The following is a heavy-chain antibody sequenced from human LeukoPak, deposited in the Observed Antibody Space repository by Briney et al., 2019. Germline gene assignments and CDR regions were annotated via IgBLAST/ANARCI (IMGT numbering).Heavy chain of an antibody. CDR3: ARVAAAGYYGMDV. V-gene: IGHV4-30-2*01. Sequence: SETLSLTCAVSGGSISSGGYSWSWIRQPPGKGLEWIGYIYHSGSTYYNPSLKSRVTISVGRSKNQFSLKLSSVTAADTAVYYCARVAAAGYYGMDVWGKGTTVTVSS. CDR1: GGSISSGGYS. CDR2: IYHSGST. J-gene: IGHJ6*04. D-gene: IGHD6-13*01.